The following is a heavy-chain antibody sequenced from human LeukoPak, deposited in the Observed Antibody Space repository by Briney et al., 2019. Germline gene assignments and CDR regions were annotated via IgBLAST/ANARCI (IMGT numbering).Heavy chain of an antibody. J-gene: IGHJ4*02. CDR3: ARGEQQWLGGYFDY. CDR1: GYTFTSYD. Sequence: ASVKVSCKASGYTFTSYDINWVRQATGQGLEWMGWMNPNSGNTGYAQKFQGRVTMTRNTSISTAYMELSSLRSEDTAVYYCARGEQQWLGGYFDYWGQGTLVTASS. V-gene: IGHV1-8*01. CDR2: MNPNSGNT. D-gene: IGHD6-19*01.